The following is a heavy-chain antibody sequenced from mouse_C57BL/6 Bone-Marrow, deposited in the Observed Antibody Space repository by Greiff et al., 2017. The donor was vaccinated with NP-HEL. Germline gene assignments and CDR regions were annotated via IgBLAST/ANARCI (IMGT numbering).Heavy chain of an antibody. D-gene: IGHD1-1*01. CDR2: IDPSDSYT. Sequence: VQLQESGAELVMPGASVKLSCKASGYTFTSYWMHWVKQRPGQGLEWIGEIDPSDSYTNYNQKFKGKSTLTVDKSSSTAYMQLSSLTSEDSAVYYCARDLGSSPAMDYWCQGTSVTVSS. J-gene: IGHJ4*01. V-gene: IGHV1-69*01. CDR3: ARDLGSSPAMDY. CDR1: GYTFTSYW.